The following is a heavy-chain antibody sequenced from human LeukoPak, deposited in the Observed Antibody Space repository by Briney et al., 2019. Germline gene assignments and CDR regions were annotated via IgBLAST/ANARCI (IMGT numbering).Heavy chain of an antibody. Sequence: ASVKVSCKASGYTFTSHDINWVRQATGRGLEWRGWMNPNSGNTGYAQKFQGRVTMTRNTSISTAYMELSSLRSEDTAVYYCARETVVPAAIDYWGQGTLVTVSS. CDR1: GYTFTSHD. J-gene: IGHJ4*02. CDR2: MNPNSGNT. D-gene: IGHD2-2*01. V-gene: IGHV1-8*01. CDR3: ARETVVPAAIDY.